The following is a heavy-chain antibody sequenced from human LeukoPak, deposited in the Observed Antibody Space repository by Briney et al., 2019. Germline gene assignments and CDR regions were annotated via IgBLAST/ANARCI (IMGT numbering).Heavy chain of an antibody. Sequence: PSETLSLTCTVSGDSISSRSYYWGWIRQPPGKGLEWIGTIYYSGTTYYNPSLKSRVTISVDTSKNHFSLKLTSVTAADTAVYYCARSSWRTGRFDYWGQGTLVTVSS. CDR1: GDSISSRSYY. CDR2: IYYSGTT. D-gene: IGHD3-3*01. CDR3: ARSSWRTGRFDY. J-gene: IGHJ4*02. V-gene: IGHV4-39*07.